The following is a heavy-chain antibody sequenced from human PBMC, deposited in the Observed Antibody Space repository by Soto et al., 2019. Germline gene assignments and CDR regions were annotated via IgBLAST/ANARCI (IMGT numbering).Heavy chain of an antibody. CDR3: AREGVDYYYGMDV. J-gene: IGHJ6*01. V-gene: IGHV3-30-3*01. Sequence: QVQLVESGGGVVQPGRSLRLSCAASGFTFSSYAMHWVRQAPGKGLEWVAVISYDGSNKYYADSVKGRVTISRDNSKNTLYLQMNCLRAEDTAVYYCAREGVDYYYGMDVWGQGTTVTVSS. CDR2: ISYDGSNK. D-gene: IGHD2-15*01. CDR1: GFTFSSYA.